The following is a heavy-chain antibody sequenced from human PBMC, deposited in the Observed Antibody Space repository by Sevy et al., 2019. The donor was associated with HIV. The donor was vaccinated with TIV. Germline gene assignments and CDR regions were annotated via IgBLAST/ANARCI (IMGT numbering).Heavy chain of an antibody. CDR3: ARDGIKRDYYHGLDV. D-gene: IGHD1-26*01. J-gene: IGHJ6*02. CDR1: GDSINSGNSF. V-gene: IGHV4-61*02. Sequence: SETLSLTCTVSGDSINSGNSFWSWIRQPAGKGLEWIGRIYRSGRTMYNPSLKSRVTLSVDTSKNQFSLKLSSVSAADTAMYFCARDGIKRDYYHGLDVWGQGTTVTVSS. CDR2: IYRSGRT.